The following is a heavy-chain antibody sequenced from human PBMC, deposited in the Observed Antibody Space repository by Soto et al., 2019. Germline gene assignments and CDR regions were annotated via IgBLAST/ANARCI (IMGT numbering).Heavy chain of an antibody. CDR1: GFSFGSYD. CDR3: VRGGTKFSD. CDR2: ISDNGGGT. Sequence: GGSLRLSCAASGFSFGSYDMSWVRQTPGKGLEWVSAISDNGGGTYHAESVQGRFTISRDNSKNTLTLQMDSLRVDYTAIYYSVRGGTKFSDWGQGTLVTVSS. J-gene: IGHJ4*02. D-gene: IGHD1-7*01. V-gene: IGHV3-23*01.